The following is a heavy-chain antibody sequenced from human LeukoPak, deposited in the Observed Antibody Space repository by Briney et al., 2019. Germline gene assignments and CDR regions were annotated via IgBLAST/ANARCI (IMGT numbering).Heavy chain of an antibody. CDR3: AKDVVGRQWVENY. V-gene: IGHV3-30*02. J-gene: IGHJ4*02. CDR2: IRYDGSNK. Sequence: GGSLRLSCAESGFTFSSYGIHWVPQAPGKELEWVTFIRYDGSNKYYADSVTGRFTISRDNSKNTVYLQMNSLRAEDTAVYYCAKDVVGRQWVENYWGQGTLVTVSS. D-gene: IGHD6-19*01. CDR1: GFTFSSYG.